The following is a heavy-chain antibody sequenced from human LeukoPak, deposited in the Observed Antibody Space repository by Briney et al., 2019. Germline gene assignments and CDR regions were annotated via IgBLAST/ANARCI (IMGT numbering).Heavy chain of an antibody. J-gene: IGHJ3*02. V-gene: IGHV3-23*01. CDR1: GVSLSSYS. CDR3: AKFRKPMALLDAFDM. D-gene: IGHD1-14*01. Sequence: PGGSLRLSCVDPGVSLSSYSMNWVRQAPGKGLEWLSIISGSGSSTFYADSVKGRFTISRDNSKNTLYLQLNSLRAEDTAVYFCAKFRKPMALLDAFDMWGQGTMVTVSS. CDR2: ISGSGSST.